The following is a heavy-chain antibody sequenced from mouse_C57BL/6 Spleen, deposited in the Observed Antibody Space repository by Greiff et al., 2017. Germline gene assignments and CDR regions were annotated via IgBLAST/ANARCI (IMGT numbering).Heavy chain of an antibody. CDR3: ARPYYDSGAWFAY. CDR1: GFTFSDYG. J-gene: IGHJ3*01. Sequence: EVKLVESGGGLVKPGGSLKLSCAASGFTFSDYGMHWVRQAPEKGLEWVAYISSGSSTIYYADTVKGRFTISRDNAKNTLFLQMTSLRSEDTAMYYGARPYYDSGAWFAYWGQGTLVTVSA. CDR2: ISSGSSTI. V-gene: IGHV5-17*01. D-gene: IGHD2-4*01.